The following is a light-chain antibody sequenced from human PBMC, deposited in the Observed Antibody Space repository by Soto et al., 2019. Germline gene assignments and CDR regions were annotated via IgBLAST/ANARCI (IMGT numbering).Light chain of an antibody. V-gene: IGKV3-15*01. J-gene: IGKJ1*01. Sequence: EIVMTQSPATLSVSPGERATLSCRASQSVSSNLAWYQQKPGQAPRLLIYGASTRATGIPDRFSGSGSGTDFTLTISSLQPEDFATYYCLQHNSYPRTFGQGTKVDIK. CDR2: GAS. CDR1: QSVSSN. CDR3: LQHNSYPRT.